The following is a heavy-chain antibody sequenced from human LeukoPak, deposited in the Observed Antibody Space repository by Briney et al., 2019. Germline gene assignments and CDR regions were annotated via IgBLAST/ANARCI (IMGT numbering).Heavy chain of an antibody. CDR2: IIPILGIA. CDR3: AAREDYYGSGSYFEHFDY. D-gene: IGHD3-10*01. Sequence: GASVKVSCKASGGTFSSYAISWVRQAPGQGLEWMGRIIPILGIANYAQKFQGGVTITADKSTSTAYMELSSLRSEDTAVYYCAAREDYYGSGSYFEHFDYWGQGTLVTVSS. J-gene: IGHJ4*02. CDR1: GGTFSSYA. V-gene: IGHV1-69*04.